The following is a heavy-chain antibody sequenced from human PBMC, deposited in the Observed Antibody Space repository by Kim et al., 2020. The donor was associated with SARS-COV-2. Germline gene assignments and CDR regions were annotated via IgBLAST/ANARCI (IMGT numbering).Heavy chain of an antibody. Sequence: AESVKGRFTISRENSKNPLYLQMNSLRAEDTAVYYCSKGVDSTGYYNWFDPWGQGALVTVSS. CDR3: SKGVDSTGYYNWFDP. D-gene: IGHD3-22*01. J-gene: IGHJ5*02. V-gene: IGHV3-23*01.